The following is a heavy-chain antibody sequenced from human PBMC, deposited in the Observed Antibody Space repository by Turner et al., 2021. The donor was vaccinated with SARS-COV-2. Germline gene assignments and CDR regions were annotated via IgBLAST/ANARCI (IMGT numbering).Heavy chain of an antibody. V-gene: IGHV4-39*01. Sequence: QVLLQESCSGLVNPSETLSLTCSVSGGSIPSSNYFWGWIRQSPERGLEWIASIYYSGITYYNPSLKSRVAISVDTSKNQFSLILRSMTDADTAIYYCARHVTSGLGMSGWFDPWGQGTLVTVSS. CDR2: IYYSGIT. CDR1: GGSIPSSNYF. CDR3: ARHVTSGLGMSGWFDP. D-gene: IGHD3-10*01. J-gene: IGHJ5*02.